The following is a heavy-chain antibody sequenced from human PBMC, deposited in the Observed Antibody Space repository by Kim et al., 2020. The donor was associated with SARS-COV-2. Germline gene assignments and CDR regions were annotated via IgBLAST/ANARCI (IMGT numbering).Heavy chain of an antibody. CDR3: ARTYCSGGSCYSAEYFQH. D-gene: IGHD2-15*01. Sequence: GESLKISCKGSGYSFTSYWISWVRQMPGKGLEWMGRIDPSDSYTNYSPSFQGHVTITADKSISTAYLQWSSLKASDTAMYYCARTYCSGGSCYSAEYFQHWGQGTLVTVSS. CDR1: GYSFTSYW. J-gene: IGHJ1*01. V-gene: IGHV5-10-1*01. CDR2: IDPSDSYT.